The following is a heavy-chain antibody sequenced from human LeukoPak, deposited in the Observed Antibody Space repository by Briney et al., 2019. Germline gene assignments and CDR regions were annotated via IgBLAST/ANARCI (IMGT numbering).Heavy chain of an antibody. CDR2: IIASYGST. CDR3: ARVKERWLQSASDY. CDR1: GYTFTSCG. V-gene: IGHV1-18*01. J-gene: IGHJ4*02. Sequence: AAVKVSCKASGYTFTSCGISWVRQAPGQGLEWMGGIIASYGSTNYAQKVQGRVTMNTDRYMSTANMELRRLRSDATAVYSCARVKERWLQSASDYWGKGTLVTVSS. D-gene: IGHD5-24*01.